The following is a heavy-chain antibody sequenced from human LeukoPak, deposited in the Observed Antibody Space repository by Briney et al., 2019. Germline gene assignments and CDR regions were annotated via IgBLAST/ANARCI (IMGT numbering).Heavy chain of an antibody. CDR2: IKPKTDGETT. V-gene: IGHV3-15*07. D-gene: IGHD2-21*01. CDR1: GFTFSNAY. CDR3: ITPLPYSAQ. Sequence: GGSLRLSCAASGFTFSNAYMNWVRQGPGTGREWVGRIKPKTDGETTEYAAPVKDRSSTSRDDSKSMMYLQMNSLKTEDTAVYYCITPLPYSAQGGQGTLVTVSS. J-gene: IGHJ4*02.